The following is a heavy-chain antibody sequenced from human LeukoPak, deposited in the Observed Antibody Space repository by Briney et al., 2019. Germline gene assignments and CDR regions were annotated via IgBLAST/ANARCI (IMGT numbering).Heavy chain of an antibody. D-gene: IGHD3-22*01. CDR3: AREGAYYDSSGYYYYYYYMDV. Sequence: PGGSLRLSCAASGFTFSSYWMHWVRQAPGKGLVWVSRINSDGSSTSYADSVKGRFTISGDNAKNTLYLQMNSLRAEDTAAYYCAREGAYYDSSGYYYYYYYMDVWGKGTTVTVSS. V-gene: IGHV3-74*01. J-gene: IGHJ6*03. CDR2: INSDGSST. CDR1: GFTFSSYW.